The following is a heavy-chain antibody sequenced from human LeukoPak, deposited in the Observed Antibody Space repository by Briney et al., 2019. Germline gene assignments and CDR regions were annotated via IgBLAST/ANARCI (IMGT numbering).Heavy chain of an antibody. Sequence: GGSLRLFCAAAGLTFSSYEMFWVRQAPGKGLEWVSYISSSGETIYYADSVKGRFTISRDNANKSLYLRMSSLRVEDTAIYYCIPPAAGLRRTISTEYFQHWGQGALVTVSS. V-gene: IGHV3-48*03. D-gene: IGHD6-13*01. CDR3: IPPAAGLRRTISTEYFQH. J-gene: IGHJ1*01. CDR1: GLTFSSYE. CDR2: ISSSGETI.